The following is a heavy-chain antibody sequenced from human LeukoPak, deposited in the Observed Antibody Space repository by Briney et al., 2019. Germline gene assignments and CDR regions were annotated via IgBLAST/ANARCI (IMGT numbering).Heavy chain of an antibody. D-gene: IGHD6-13*01. CDR1: GFTFSTYW. Sequence: GGSLRLSCAASGFTFSTYWMSWVRQAPGKGLEWVANIKPDGSDKYYVDSVKGRFTISRDNAKNSLYLQMNSLRAEDTAVYYCARANNSSWNFWGQGTLVTVAS. J-gene: IGHJ4*02. V-gene: IGHV3-7*01. CDR3: ARANNSSWNF. CDR2: IKPDGSDK.